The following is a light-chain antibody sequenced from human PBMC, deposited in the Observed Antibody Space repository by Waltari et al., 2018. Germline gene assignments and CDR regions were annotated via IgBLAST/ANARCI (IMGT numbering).Light chain of an antibody. V-gene: IGKV1-NL1*01. Sequence: DIQMTQSPTSLSASVGDRVTITCRASQDLSNALAWYQQRPGKAPRLLVFGASKLGSGVSSRFSGGKSGTDYTLTISSLQPEDFGTYYCQQCYGTPSFGQGTKLEIQ. CDR3: QQCYGTPS. J-gene: IGKJ2*01. CDR1: QDLSNA. CDR2: GAS.